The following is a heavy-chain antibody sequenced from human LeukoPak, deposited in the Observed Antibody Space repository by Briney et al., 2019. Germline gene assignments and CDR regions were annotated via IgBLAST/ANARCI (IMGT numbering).Heavy chain of an antibody. J-gene: IGHJ3*02. D-gene: IGHD1-1*01. V-gene: IGHV7-4-1*02. CDR2: INTNTGNP. Sequence: GGSLRLSCKASGYTFTSYAMNWVRQAPGQGLEWMGWINTNTGNPTYAQGFTGRFVFSLDTSVSTAYLQISSLKAEDTAVYYCARQSPKLEFMANDAFDIWGQGTMVTVSS. CDR1: GYTFTSYA. CDR3: ARQSPKLEFMANDAFDI.